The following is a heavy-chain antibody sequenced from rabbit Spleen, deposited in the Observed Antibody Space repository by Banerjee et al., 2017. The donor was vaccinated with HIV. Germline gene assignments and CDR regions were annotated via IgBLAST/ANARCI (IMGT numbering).Heavy chain of an antibody. D-gene: IGHD1-1*01. CDR3: ARDLVAVIGWNFNL. J-gene: IGHJ4*01. CDR1: GIDVSSSYY. V-gene: IGHV1S45*01. CDR2: ISTGSIKT. Sequence: QEQLEESGGGLVKPGGTLTLTCTASGIDVSSSYYMCWVRQAPGKGLEWIGCISTGSIKTYYASWAKGRFTISKTSSTTVTLQMASLTAADTATYFCARDLVAVIGWNFNLWGQGTLVTVS.